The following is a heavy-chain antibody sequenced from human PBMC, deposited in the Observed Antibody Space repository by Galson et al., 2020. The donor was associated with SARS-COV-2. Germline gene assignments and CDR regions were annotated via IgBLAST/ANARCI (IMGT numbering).Heavy chain of an antibody. J-gene: IGHJ4*02. V-gene: IGHV3-20*04. D-gene: IGHD3-10*01. CDR3: ARVNDYYGSGSYDY. CDR2: INWNGGSR. Sequence: GESLKISCAASGFTFDDYGMSWVRQAPGKGLEWVSGINWNGGSRGHVDSVKGRFTISRDNAKNSLYLQMNSLRAEDTALYYCARVNDYYGSGSYDYWGQGTLVTISS. CDR1: GFTFDDYG.